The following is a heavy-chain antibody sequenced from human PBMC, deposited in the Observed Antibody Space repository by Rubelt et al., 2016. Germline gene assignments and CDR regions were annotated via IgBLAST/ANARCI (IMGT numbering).Heavy chain of an antibody. J-gene: IGHJ6*02. CDR3: AKAPHWGYNYYGMDV. Sequence: QVQLVESGGGVVQPGRSLRLSCAASGFTFSSYGMHWVRQAPGKGLEWVAVISYDGSNKYYADSVKGRFTISRDNSKNTLYLQMNSLRAEDTAVYYCAKAPHWGYNYYGMDVWGQGTTVTVSS. CDR1: GFTFSSYG. V-gene: IGHV3-30*18. CDR2: ISYDGSNK. D-gene: IGHD7-27*01.